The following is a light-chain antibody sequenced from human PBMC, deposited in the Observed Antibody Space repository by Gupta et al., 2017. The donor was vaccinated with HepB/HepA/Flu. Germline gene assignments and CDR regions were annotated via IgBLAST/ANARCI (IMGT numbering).Light chain of an antibody. Sequence: SYELTHPPSVSVSPGQTASITCSGDKLGDKYACWYQQKPGQSPVLVIYQDTNQPSGIPERFTGLNSGSTATLTISGSKTMDEADYFCQAWDSSTVVFGGGTKLTVL. CDR2: QDT. J-gene: IGLJ2*01. CDR3: QAWDSSTVV. V-gene: IGLV3-1*01. CDR1: KLGDKY.